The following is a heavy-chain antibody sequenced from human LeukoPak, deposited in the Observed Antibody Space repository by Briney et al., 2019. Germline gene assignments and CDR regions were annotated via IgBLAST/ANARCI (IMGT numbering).Heavy chain of an antibody. D-gene: IGHD2-2*02. J-gene: IGHJ6*03. CDR2: IIPIFGTA. Sequence: GSSVKVSCKASGGTFSSYAISWVRQAPGQGLEWMGGIIPIFGTANYAQKFQGRVTITTDESTSTAYMELSSLRSEDTAVYYCARDDVVVPAAIEGGDYYYYYMDVWGKGITVTVSS. V-gene: IGHV1-69*05. CDR3: ARDDVVVPAAIEGGDYYYYYMDV. CDR1: GGTFSSYA.